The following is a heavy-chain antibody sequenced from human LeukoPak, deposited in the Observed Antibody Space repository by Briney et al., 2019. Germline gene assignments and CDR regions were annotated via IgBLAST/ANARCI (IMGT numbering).Heavy chain of an antibody. CDR1: GFTFSSYA. J-gene: IGHJ4*02. CDR3: APGGRGVIINVLGN. V-gene: IGHV3-23*01. Sequence: PGGSLRLSCAASGFTFSSYAMSWVRQAPGKGLEWVSAISGSGGSTYYADSVKGRFTISRDNSKNTLYLQMNSLRAEDTAVYYCAPGGRGVIINVLGNWGQGTLVTVSS. CDR2: ISGSGGST. D-gene: IGHD3-10*01.